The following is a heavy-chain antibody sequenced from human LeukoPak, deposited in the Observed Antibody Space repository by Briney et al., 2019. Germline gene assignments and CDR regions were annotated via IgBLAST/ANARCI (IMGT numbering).Heavy chain of an antibody. J-gene: IGHJ3*02. CDR3: ARGPYSYDSSGAFDI. V-gene: IGHV4-61*02. CDR1: GDSISSGDYY. CDR2: ISSSGST. Sequence: SETLSLTCTVSGDSISSGDYYWSWIRQPAGKGLEWIWRISSSGSTNSNPSLKSRVTISVDTSKNQFSLKLSSVTAADTAVYFCARGPYSYDSSGAFDIWGKGTMVTVSS. D-gene: IGHD3-22*01.